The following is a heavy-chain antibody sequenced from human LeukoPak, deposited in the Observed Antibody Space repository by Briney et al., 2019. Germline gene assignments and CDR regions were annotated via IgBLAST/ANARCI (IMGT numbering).Heavy chain of an antibody. D-gene: IGHD3-3*01. CDR3: AKAEGYDFWSGYLFDY. J-gene: IGHJ4*02. Sequence: SQTLSLTCTVSGGSISSGDYYWSWIRQPPGKGLEWIGYIYYSGSTNYNPSLKSRVTISVDTSKNQFSLKLSSVTAADTAVYYCAKAEGYDFWSGYLFDYWGQGTLVTVSS. CDR1: GGSISSGDYY. CDR2: IYYSGST. V-gene: IGHV4-30-4*08.